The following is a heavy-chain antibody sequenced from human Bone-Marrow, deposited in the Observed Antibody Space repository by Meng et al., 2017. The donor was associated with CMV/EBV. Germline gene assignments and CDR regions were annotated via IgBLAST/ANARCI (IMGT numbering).Heavy chain of an antibody. V-gene: IGHV3-21*01. J-gene: IGHJ6*02. CDR2: ISSSSSYI. Sequence: GGSLRLSCAASGFTFSSYSMNWVRQAPGKGLEWVSSISSSSSYIYYADSVKGRFTISRDNAKNSLYLQMNSLRAEDTAVYYCARDPLIPIYSGSSPFYYYYYGMDVWGQGTTVTVSS. D-gene: IGHD1-26*01. CDR3: ARDPLIPIYSGSSPFYYYYYGMDV. CDR1: GFTFSSYS.